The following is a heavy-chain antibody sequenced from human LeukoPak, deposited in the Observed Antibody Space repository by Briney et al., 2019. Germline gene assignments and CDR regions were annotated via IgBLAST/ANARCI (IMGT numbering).Heavy chain of an antibody. CDR2: ISSSGSTI. CDR3: ARDRGLRYFGVDWFDP. Sequence: GGSLRLSCAASGFTVSDYSMNWVRQAPGKGLEWVSYISSSGSTIYYADSVKGRFTISRDNAKKSVYLQMNSLRAEDTAVYYCARDRGLRYFGVDWFDPWGQGTLVTVSS. CDR1: GFTVSDYS. V-gene: IGHV3-11*04. D-gene: IGHD3-9*01. J-gene: IGHJ5*02.